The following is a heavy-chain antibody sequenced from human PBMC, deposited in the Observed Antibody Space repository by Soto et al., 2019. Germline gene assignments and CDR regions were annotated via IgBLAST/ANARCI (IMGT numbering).Heavy chain of an antibody. Sequence: QVQLVESGGGVVQPGRSLRLSCAASGFTFSSYGMHWVRQAPGKGLEWGAVIWYDGSNKYYADSVKGRFTISRDNSKNTLYLQMNSLRAEDTAVYYCARDLVRYYDSSGYLGYWGQGTLVTVSS. CDR1: GFTFSSYG. CDR2: IWYDGSNK. J-gene: IGHJ4*02. D-gene: IGHD3-22*01. CDR3: ARDLVRYYDSSGYLGY. V-gene: IGHV3-33*01.